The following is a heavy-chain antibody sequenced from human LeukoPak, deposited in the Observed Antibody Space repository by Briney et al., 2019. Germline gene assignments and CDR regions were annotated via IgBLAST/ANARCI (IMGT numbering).Heavy chain of an antibody. D-gene: IGHD4-17*01. V-gene: IGHV4-31*03. J-gene: IGHJ4*02. Sequence: SETLSLTCTVSGASINSGGYYWSWIRQHPGKGLEWVGYIFYSANTYYNPSLKSRVTISVDTSKNQFSLELSSVTAADTAVYYCARGRGYGDYCDYWGQGTLVTVSS. CDR1: GASINSGGYY. CDR3: ARGRGYGDYCDY. CDR2: IFYSANT.